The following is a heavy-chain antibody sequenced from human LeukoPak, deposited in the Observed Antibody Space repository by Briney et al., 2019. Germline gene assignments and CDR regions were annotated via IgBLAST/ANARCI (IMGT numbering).Heavy chain of an antibody. D-gene: IGHD3-10*01. CDR3: ARPYYGSDPLDI. CDR1: GGSIHSY. Sequence: SETLSLTCTVSGGSIHSYWSWIRQPAGKGLEWIGRISGSGTITYNPALQSRLTISIDTSKNQFSLKLMSVTAADTAVYYCARPYYGSDPLDIWGQGTMVTVSS. J-gene: IGHJ3*02. CDR2: ISGSGTI. V-gene: IGHV4-4*07.